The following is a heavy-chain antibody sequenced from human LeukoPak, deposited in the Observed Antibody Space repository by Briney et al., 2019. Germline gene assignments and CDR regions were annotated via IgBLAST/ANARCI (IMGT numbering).Heavy chain of an antibody. Sequence: SETLSLTCAVYGGSFSGYYWSWFRQPPGKGLEWIGEMNHSGSTNYNPSLKSRVTISADTSKKQFSLKLSSVTAADTAVYYCARAQGRLVPPAYWGQETLVTVSS. CDR1: GGSFSGYY. CDR3: ARAQGRLVPPAY. J-gene: IGHJ4*02. CDR2: MNHSGST. V-gene: IGHV4-34*01. D-gene: IGHD6-19*01.